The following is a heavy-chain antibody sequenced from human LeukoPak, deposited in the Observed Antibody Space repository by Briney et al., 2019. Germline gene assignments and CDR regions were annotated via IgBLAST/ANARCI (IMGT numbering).Heavy chain of an antibody. CDR1: GYTFTSYY. D-gene: IGHD1-1*01. CDR2: INPSGGST. Sequence: ASVKVSCKASGYTFTSYYMHWVRQAPGQGLEWMGIINPSGGSTSYAQKFQGRVTMTRDMSTSTDYMELSSLRSDDTAVYYCARGAELYDAFDIWGQGTMVTVSS. J-gene: IGHJ3*02. CDR3: ARGAELYDAFDI. V-gene: IGHV1-46*01.